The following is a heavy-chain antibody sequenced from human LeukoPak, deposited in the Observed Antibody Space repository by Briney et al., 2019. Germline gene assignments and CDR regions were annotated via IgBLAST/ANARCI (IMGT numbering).Heavy chain of an antibody. D-gene: IGHD1-26*01. CDR1: GGSISSYY. CDR3: AASGSYRYDFDY. V-gene: IGHV4-59*08. Sequence: SETLSLTCTVSGGSISSYYWSWIRQPPGKGLEWIGYIYYSGSTNYNPSLKSRVTISVDTSKNQFSLELYFVTAADTAMYYCAASGSYRYDFDYWGQGALVTVSS. CDR2: IYYSGST. J-gene: IGHJ4*02.